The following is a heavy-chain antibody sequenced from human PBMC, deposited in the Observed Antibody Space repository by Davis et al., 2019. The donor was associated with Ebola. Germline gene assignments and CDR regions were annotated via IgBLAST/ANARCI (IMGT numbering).Heavy chain of an antibody. CDR1: GFTLSSDW. CDR3: ARGGDSYGYYYYYMDV. CDR2: ISSSSSYI. V-gene: IGHV3-21*01. D-gene: IGHD5-18*01. Sequence: GESLKISCEVSGFTLSSDWMSWVRQAPGKGLEWVSSISSSSSYIYYADSVKGRFTISRDNAKNSLYLQMNSLRAEDTAVYYCARGGDSYGYYYYYMDVWGKGTAVTVAS. J-gene: IGHJ6*03.